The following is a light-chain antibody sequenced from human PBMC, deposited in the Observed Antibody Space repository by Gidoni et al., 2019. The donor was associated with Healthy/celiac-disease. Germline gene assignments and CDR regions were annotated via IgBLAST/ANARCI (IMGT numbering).Light chain of an antibody. Sequence: DIQMTQSPSPVSASVGDRVTITCRASQSIGSWLAWYQQKPGKAPKLLIYAASSLQSGVPSRFSGSGSGTDFTLTISSLQPEDFASYYCQQTNSFPPAFGPGTKVDIK. CDR3: QQTNSFPPA. CDR2: AAS. CDR1: QSIGSW. J-gene: IGKJ3*01. V-gene: IGKV1-12*01.